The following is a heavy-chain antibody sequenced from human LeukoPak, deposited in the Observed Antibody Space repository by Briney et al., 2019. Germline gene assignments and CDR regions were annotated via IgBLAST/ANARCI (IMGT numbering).Heavy chain of an antibody. V-gene: IGHV4-59*08. Sequence: SSETLSLTCTVSGGSISSYYWGWIRQPPGKGLEWIGYIYYSGSTNYNPSLKSRVTISVDTSKNQFSLKLSSVTAADTAVYYCARPRYSGSYSFDYWGQGTLVTVSS. CDR1: GGSISSYY. CDR2: IYYSGST. D-gene: IGHD1-26*01. CDR3: ARPRYSGSYSFDY. J-gene: IGHJ4*02.